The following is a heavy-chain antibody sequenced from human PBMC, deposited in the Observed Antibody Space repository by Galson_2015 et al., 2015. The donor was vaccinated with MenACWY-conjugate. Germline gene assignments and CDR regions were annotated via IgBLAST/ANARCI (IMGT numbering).Heavy chain of an antibody. D-gene: IGHD5-12*01. J-gene: IGHJ6*02. V-gene: IGHV3-53*01. CDR2: IYSGGST. CDR3: ASGSDRGVARYYYYGMDV. CDR1: GFTVSSNY. Sequence: SLRLSCAASGFTVSSNYMSWVRQAPGKGLEWGSVIYSGGSTYYADSVKGRFTISRDNSKNTLYLQMNSLRAEDTAVYYCASGSDRGVARYYYYGMDVSGQGTTVTVSS.